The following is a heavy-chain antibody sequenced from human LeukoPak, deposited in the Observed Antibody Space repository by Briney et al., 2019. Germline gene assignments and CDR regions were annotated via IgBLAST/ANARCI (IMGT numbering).Heavy chain of an antibody. CDR2: IYPGDSDT. V-gene: IGHV5-51*01. D-gene: IGHD1-20*01. CDR1: GYSFTSYW. Sequence: GESLKISCKGSGYSFTSYWIGWVRQMPGKGLEWMGLIYPGDSDTRYSPSFQGQVTISADKSISTAYLQWSSLKASDTAMYYCARHTQITALDPYMDVWGKGTTVTVSS. J-gene: IGHJ6*03. CDR3: ARHTQITALDPYMDV.